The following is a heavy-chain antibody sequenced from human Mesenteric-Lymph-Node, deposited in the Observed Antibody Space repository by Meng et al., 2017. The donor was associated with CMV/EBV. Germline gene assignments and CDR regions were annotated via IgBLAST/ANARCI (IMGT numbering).Heavy chain of an antibody. V-gene: IGHV4-34*01. J-gene: IGHJ6*02. CDR1: GGSFSGYY. CDR3: ARVNLNYYYYGMDV. CDR2: INHSGST. Sequence: SETLSLTCAVYGGSFSGYYWSWIRQPPGKGLEWIGEINHSGSTNYNPSLKSRVTISVDTSKNQFSLKLSSVTAADTAVYYCARVNLNYYYYGMDVWGQGTTVTVS.